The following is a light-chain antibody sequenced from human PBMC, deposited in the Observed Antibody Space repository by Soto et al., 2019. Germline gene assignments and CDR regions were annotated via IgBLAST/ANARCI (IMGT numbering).Light chain of an antibody. Sequence: QSALTQPASVSGSPGQSITISCTGTSSDVGGYDYVSWYQLHPGKAPKLMIFEVSNRPSGVSYRFSGSKSGNTASLTISGLQAEEEADYFCSSYSISTAYLFGPGTKVTV. CDR3: SSYSISTAYL. CDR1: SSDVGGYDY. J-gene: IGLJ1*01. V-gene: IGLV2-14*01. CDR2: EVS.